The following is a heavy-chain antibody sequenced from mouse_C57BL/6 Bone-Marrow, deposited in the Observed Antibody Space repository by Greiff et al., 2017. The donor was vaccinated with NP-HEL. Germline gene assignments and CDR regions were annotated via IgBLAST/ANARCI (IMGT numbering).Heavy chain of an antibody. Sequence: QVHVKQSGAELARPGASVKLSCKASGYTFTSYGISWVKQRTGQGLEWIGEIYPRSGNTYYNEKFKGKATLTADKSSSTAYMELRSLTSEDSAVYFCARFSSSWFAYWGQGTLVTVSA. CDR2: IYPRSGNT. J-gene: IGHJ3*01. V-gene: IGHV1-81*01. CDR1: GYTFTSYG. D-gene: IGHD1-1*01. CDR3: ARFSSSWFAY.